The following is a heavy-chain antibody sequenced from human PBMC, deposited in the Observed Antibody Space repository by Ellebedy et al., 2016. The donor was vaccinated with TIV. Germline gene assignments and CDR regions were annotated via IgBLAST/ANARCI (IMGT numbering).Heavy chain of an antibody. J-gene: IGHJ4*02. CDR2: IYYSGST. CDR3: ARALTTVTTLTFDY. V-gene: IGHV4-31*03. D-gene: IGHD4-17*01. Sequence: SETLSLTCTVSGGSISSGGYYWSWIRQHPGKGLEWIGYIYYSGSTYYNPSLKSRVTISVDTSKNQFSLKLSSVTAADTAVYYCARALTTVTTLTFDYWGQGTLVTVSS. CDR1: GGSISSGGYY.